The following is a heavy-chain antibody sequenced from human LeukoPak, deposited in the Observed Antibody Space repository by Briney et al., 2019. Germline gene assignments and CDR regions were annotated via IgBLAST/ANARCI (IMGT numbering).Heavy chain of an antibody. J-gene: IGHJ4*02. CDR1: GLTFSSYA. CDR2: ISGSGGST. Sequence: GGSLRLSCAGSGLTFSSYAMSWVRQAPGKGLEWVSTISGSGGSTYYADFGKGRFTISRDNSKNTIYLQMNSLRAEDTAIYYCAKEPPPGDFDYWGQGTLVTVSS. CDR3: AKEPPPGDFDY. D-gene: IGHD7-27*01. V-gene: IGHV3-23*01.